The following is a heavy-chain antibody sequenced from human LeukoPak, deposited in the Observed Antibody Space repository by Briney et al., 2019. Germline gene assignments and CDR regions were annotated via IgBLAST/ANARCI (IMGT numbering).Heavy chain of an antibody. CDR1: GFIFSNYA. V-gene: IGHV3-30*09. D-gene: IGHD3-22*01. CDR2: ISYDGSNK. Sequence: PGRSLRLSCAASGFIFSNYALHWVRQAPGKGLEWVAVISYDGSNKYYADSVKGRFAISRDNSKNTLYLQMNSLRAEDTAVYYCAKGTHYYDSSGYWGAFDIWGQGTMVTVSS. CDR3: AKGTHYYDSSGYWGAFDI. J-gene: IGHJ3*02.